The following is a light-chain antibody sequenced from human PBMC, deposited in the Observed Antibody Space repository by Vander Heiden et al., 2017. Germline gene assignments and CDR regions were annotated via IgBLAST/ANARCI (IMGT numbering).Light chain of an antibody. V-gene: IGLV3-27*01. Sequence: SYELTQPSSVSVFPGQTASITCSGDILAKKYTWWFQQRPGEAPILLIYKDRYRPSGIPERFSGSTSGTTVTLTISGVRVEDEADYDCYSAPDNIGVFGGGTTLTVL. CDR3: YSAPDNIGV. J-gene: IGLJ2*01. CDR2: KDR. CDR1: ILAKKY.